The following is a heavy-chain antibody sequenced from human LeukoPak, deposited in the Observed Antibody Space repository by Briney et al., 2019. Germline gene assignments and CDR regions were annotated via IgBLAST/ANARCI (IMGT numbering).Heavy chain of an antibody. Sequence: PSGNLSLTCAVSGVSISSSNYWSWVRQAPGKGLEWIGAIFYRGDTDYSPSLKSRIIISVDRSKNEVSLKLDSVTAADTAVYYCARGGPLPLDKWGPGTLVTVSS. CDR2: IFYRGDT. D-gene: IGHD3-9*01. CDR3: ARGGPLPLDK. CDR1: GVSISSSNY. V-gene: IGHV4-4*02. J-gene: IGHJ4*02.